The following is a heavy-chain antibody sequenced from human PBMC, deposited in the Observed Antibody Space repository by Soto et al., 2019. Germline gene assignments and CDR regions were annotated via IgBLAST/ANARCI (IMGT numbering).Heavy chain of an antibody. CDR2: ITSGSSTI. V-gene: IGHV3-48*01. CDR1: GITFSGYS. D-gene: IGHD3-10*01. J-gene: IGHJ4*02. CDR3: APLPRGY. Sequence: EVQLVESGGGLVQPGGSLRLSCTVSGITFSGYSMNWVRQAPGKGLEWISYITSGSSTIFYADSVKGRFTISRDNAKNSLYLQMNSLRGEDTAVYYCAPLPRGYWGQGTLVTVSS.